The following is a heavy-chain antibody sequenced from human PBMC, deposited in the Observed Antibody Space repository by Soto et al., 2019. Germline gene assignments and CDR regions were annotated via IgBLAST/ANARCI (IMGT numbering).Heavy chain of an antibody. Sequence: QLGGSLRLSCAASGFTFSSYAMSWVRQAPGKGLEWVSAISGSGGSTYYADSVKGRFTISRDNSKNTLYLQMNSLRAEDTAVYYCAKDPLAGDKAFDIWGQGTMVTVSS. CDR3: AKDPLAGDKAFDI. CDR1: GFTFSSYA. CDR2: ISGSGGST. J-gene: IGHJ3*02. V-gene: IGHV3-23*01. D-gene: IGHD7-27*01.